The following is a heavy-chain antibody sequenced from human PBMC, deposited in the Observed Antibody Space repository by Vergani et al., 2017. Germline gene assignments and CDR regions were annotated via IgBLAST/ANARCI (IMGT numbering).Heavy chain of an antibody. J-gene: IGHJ6*03. CDR2: IYYSGST. D-gene: IGHD2-2*02. CDR1: GGSISSYY. Sequence: QVQLQESGPGLVKPSETLSLTCTVSGGSISSYYWSWIRQPPGKGLEWIGYIYYSGSTYYNPSLKSRVTISVDTSKNQFSLKLSSVTAADTAVYYCARGRYRRHRNYYYYMDVWGKGTTVTVSS. V-gene: IGHV4-59*12. CDR3: ARGRYRRHRNYYYYMDV.